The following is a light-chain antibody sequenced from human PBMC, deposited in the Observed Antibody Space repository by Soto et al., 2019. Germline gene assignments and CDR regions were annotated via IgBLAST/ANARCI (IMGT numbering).Light chain of an antibody. CDR1: NVGSES. V-gene: IGLV3-21*02. CDR2: DDS. J-gene: IGLJ2*01. Sequence: SYVLTQPPSVSVAPGQTARITCGGDNVGSESVHWYQQKPGQAPVVVVYDDSDRPSGIPERFSGSNSGNTATLTIYRVEAGDEADYYCQVWDSSSDHPVFGGGTKLTVL. CDR3: QVWDSSSDHPV.